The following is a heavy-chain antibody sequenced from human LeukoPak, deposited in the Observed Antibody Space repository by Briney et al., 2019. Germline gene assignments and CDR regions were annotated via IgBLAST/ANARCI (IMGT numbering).Heavy chain of an antibody. CDR3: ARESFGSSRPSDY. V-gene: IGHV1-2*02. D-gene: IGHD2-2*01. CDR2: INPNSGGT. Sequence: ASVKVSCKASGYTFTGYYMHWVRQAPGQGLEWMGWINPNSGGTNYAQKFQGRLTISRDTSATTVYMELTSLRSEDTALYYCARESFGSSRPSDYWGQGTLVTVSS. CDR1: GYTFTGYY. J-gene: IGHJ4*02.